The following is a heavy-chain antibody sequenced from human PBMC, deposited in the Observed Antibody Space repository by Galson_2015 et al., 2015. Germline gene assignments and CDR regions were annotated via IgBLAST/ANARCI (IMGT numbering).Heavy chain of an antibody. CDR1: GYTFTSYA. CDR2: INAGNGNT. V-gene: IGHV1-3*01. Sequence: VKVSCKASGYTFTSYAMHWVRQAPGQRLEWMGWINAGNGNTKYSQKFQGRVTITRDTSASTAYMELSSLRSEDTAVYYCARELAMVRGVTRGGYYYYGMDVWGQGTTVTVSS. CDR3: ARELAMVRGVTRGGYYYYGMDV. D-gene: IGHD3-10*01. J-gene: IGHJ6*02.